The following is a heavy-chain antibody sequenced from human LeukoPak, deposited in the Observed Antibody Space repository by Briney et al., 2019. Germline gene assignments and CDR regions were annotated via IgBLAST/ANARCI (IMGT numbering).Heavy chain of an antibody. J-gene: IGHJ4*02. CDR3: ARRLVTAGITDFFDS. V-gene: IGHV3-23*01. CDR2: ISPAGDST. D-gene: IGHD2-2*01. CDR1: GFTFSDYS. Sequence: GGSLRLSCTASGFTFSDYSMSWVRQAPGAGLEWGSAISPAGDSTTDADSVKRRFTISRDNSKSTLYLQMNGLTAEDTALYYCARRLVTAGITDFFDSWGQGTLVSVSS.